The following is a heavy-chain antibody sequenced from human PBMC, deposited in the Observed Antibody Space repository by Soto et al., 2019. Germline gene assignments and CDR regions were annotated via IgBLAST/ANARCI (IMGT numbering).Heavy chain of an antibody. D-gene: IGHD3-10*01. V-gene: IGHV1-18*01. CDR2: IRPNNGNT. J-gene: IGHJ4*02. CDR1: GYTFSIYG. CDR3: VRDLDVFVSYYTDY. Sequence: ASAKVSCKVSGYTFSIYGINWVRQAPGQGLEWMGWIRPNNGNTKYAQNLQGRVTMTTDTSTSTAYMELKRLRSDDTAVYYCVRDLDVFVSYYTDYWGTGTLVTVSS.